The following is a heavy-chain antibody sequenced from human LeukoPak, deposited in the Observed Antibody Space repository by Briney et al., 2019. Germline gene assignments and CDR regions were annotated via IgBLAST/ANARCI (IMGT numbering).Heavy chain of an antibody. J-gene: IGHJ4*02. Sequence: GSSVKVSXKASGGTFSNYAIDWVRQAPGQGLEWMGGITPIFGTANYAQRFQGRVTITADESTSTAYMELSSLRSEDTAVYYCARWAGYCSITNCYTAFDYWGQGTLVTVSS. V-gene: IGHV1-69*01. CDR1: GGTFSNYA. CDR2: ITPIFGTA. D-gene: IGHD2-2*02. CDR3: ARWAGYCSITNCYTAFDY.